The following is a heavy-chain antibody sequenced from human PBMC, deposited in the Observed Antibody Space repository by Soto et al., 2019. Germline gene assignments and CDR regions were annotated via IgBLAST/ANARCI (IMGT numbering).Heavy chain of an antibody. D-gene: IGHD5-12*01. CDR3: ARGQEGVVATH. J-gene: IGHJ4*02. CDR2: IKDGGST. CDR1: GGSLSGYY. Sequence: QVQLQQWGAGLLKPSETLSLNCAVNGGSLSGYYWSWIRQPPGKGLEWIGEIKDGGSTNYSPSLTSRAPISSDTSNTQFALRLNSVTAADTGVYYCARGQEGVVATHWDQGTLVTVSS. V-gene: IGHV4-34*01.